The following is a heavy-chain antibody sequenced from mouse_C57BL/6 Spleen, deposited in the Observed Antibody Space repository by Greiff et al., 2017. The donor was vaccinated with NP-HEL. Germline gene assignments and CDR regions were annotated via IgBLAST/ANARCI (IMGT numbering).Heavy chain of an antibody. Sequence: EVQLQQSGAELVRPGASVKLSCTASGFNIKDDYMHWVKQRPEQGLEWIGWIDPENGDTEYASKFQGKATITADTSSNTAYLQLSSLTAEDTAVYYCTAQASGYWGQGTTLTVSS. CDR1: GFNIKDDY. CDR2: IDPENGDT. J-gene: IGHJ2*01. CDR3: TAQASGY. V-gene: IGHV14-4*01. D-gene: IGHD3-2*02.